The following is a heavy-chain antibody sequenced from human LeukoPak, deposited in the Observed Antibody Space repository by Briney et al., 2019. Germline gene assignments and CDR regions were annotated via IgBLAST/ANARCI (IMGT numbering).Heavy chain of an antibody. CDR3: ARGGTTVAGTFWFDP. CDR2: TYYRSKWSS. Sequence: SQTLSLTCAISGDSVSSKSAAWNWIRQSPSRGLEWLGRTYYRSKWSSGYAESVKGRITINPDTSKNQFSLQLKSVTPEDTAVYYCARGGTTVAGTFWFDPWGQGTLVTVSS. CDR1: GDSVSSKSAA. D-gene: IGHD6-19*01. J-gene: IGHJ5*02. V-gene: IGHV6-1*01.